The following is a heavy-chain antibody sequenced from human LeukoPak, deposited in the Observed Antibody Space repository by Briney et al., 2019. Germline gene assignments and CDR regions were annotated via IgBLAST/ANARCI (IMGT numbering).Heavy chain of an antibody. J-gene: IGHJ4*02. Sequence: PGGSLRLSCAASGFTFSNYWMTWVRQAPGKGLEWVANIKPDGSEKYYVESVKGRFTISRDNTRDSLYLQMNSLRVEDTAVYYCARILWWHIGFDYWGLGSLVTVSS. V-gene: IGHV3-7*01. D-gene: IGHD2-21*01. CDR1: GFTFSNYW. CDR2: IKPDGSEK. CDR3: ARILWWHIGFDY.